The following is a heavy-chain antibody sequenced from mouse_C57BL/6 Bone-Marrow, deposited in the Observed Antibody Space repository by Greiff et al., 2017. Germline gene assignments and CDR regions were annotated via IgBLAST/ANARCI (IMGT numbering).Heavy chain of an antibody. D-gene: IGHD1-1*01. V-gene: IGHV1-15*01. J-gene: IGHJ2*01. CDR2: IDPETGGT. CDR3: TRENEYYGISQ. CDR1: GYTFTDYE. Sequence: QVQLQQSGAELVRPGASVTLSCKASGYTFTDYEMHWVKQTPVHGLEWIGAIDPETGGTAYNQKFKGKAILTADKSSSTAYMELRSLTSEDSAVYYCTRENEYYGISQRGQGTTLTVSS.